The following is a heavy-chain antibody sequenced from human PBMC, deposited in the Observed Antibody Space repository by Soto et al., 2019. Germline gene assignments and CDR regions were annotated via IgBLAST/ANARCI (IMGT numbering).Heavy chain of an antibody. CDR3: ARDVLAALDD. V-gene: IGHV4-59*01. J-gene: IGHJ4*02. CDR1: GGSISSYY. D-gene: IGHD6-25*01. Sequence: PSETLSLTCTVSGGSISSYYWSWIRQPPGKGLEWIGYIYYSGSTNYNPSLKSRVTISVDTSKNQFSLKLSSVTAADTAVYYCARDVLAALDDWGQGTLVTVSS. CDR2: IYYSGST.